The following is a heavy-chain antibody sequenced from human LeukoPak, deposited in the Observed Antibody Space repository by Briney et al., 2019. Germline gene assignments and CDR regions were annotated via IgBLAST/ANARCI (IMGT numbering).Heavy chain of an antibody. CDR1: GFTLSSFG. CDR2: ITGAGGGT. J-gene: IGHJ4*02. CDR3: ATARAIYDY. D-gene: IGHD1-26*01. V-gene: IGHV3-23*01. Sequence: PGGSLRLSCAASGFTLSSFGMTWVRLASGKRLEWVSSITGAGGGTLYADSVKGRVTISRDNSKNTLYLQMNSLRAEDTAVYYCATARAIYDYWGQGTLVTVSS.